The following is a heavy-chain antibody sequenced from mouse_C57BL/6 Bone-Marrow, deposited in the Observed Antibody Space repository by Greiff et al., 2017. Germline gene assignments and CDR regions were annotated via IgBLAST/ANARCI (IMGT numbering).Heavy chain of an antibody. J-gene: IGHJ1*03. V-gene: IGHV2-2*01. CDR2: IWSGGST. Sequence: VQLKESGPGLVQPSQSLSITCTVSGFSLTSYGVHWVRQSPGKGLEWLGVIWSGGSTDYNAAFISRLSISKDNSKSQVFFKMNSLQADDTAIYYCARKWGDQGGWYYGVWGTGTTVTVSS. CDR1: GFSLTSYG. CDR3: ARKWGDQGGWYYGV.